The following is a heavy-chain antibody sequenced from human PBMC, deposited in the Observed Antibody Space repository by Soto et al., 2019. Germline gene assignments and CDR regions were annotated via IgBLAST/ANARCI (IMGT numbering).Heavy chain of an antibody. D-gene: IGHD5-18*01. J-gene: IGHJ4*02. CDR2: IYYSGST. Sequence: NPSETLSLTCTVSGGSVSSGSYYWSWIRQPPGKGLEWIGYIYYSGSTNYNPSLKSRVTISVDTSKNQFSLKLSSVTAADTAVYYCARGGVVDTAMADYWGQGTLVTVSS. CDR1: GGSVSSGSYY. V-gene: IGHV4-61*01. CDR3: ARGGVVDTAMADY.